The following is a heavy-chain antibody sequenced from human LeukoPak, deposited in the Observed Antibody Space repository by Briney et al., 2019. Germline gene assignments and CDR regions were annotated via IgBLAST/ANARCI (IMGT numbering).Heavy chain of an antibody. Sequence: GGSLRLSCAASGFTFSSYSMNWVRQAPGKGLEWVSSISSSSSYIYYADSVKGRFTISRDNAKNSLYLQMNSLRAEDTAVYYCTPCGTGTTWFDPWGQGTLVTVSS. D-gene: IGHD1-7*01. CDR1: GFTFSSYS. CDR2: ISSSSSYI. J-gene: IGHJ5*02. V-gene: IGHV3-21*01. CDR3: TPCGTGTTWFDP.